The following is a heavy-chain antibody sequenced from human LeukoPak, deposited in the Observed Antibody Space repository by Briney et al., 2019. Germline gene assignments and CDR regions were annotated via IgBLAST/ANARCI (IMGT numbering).Heavy chain of an antibody. J-gene: IGHJ5*02. CDR1: GFTFSSYG. CDR3: ARDVGNWYDP. V-gene: IGHV3-30*03. Sequence: GRSLRPSCAASGFTFSSYGMHWVRQAPGKGLEWVAVISYDGSNKYYADSVKGRFTISRDNSKNTLYLQMNSLRAEDTAVYYCARDVGNWYDPWGQGTLVTVSS. D-gene: IGHD1-26*01. CDR2: ISYDGSNK.